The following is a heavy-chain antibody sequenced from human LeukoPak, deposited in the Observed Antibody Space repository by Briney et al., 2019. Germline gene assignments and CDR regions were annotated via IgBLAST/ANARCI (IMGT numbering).Heavy chain of an antibody. V-gene: IGHV1-46*01. D-gene: IGHD3-22*01. J-gene: IGHJ4*02. CDR2: INPSGGST. CDR1: GYTFTSYY. Sequence: ASVKVSCKASGYTFTSYYMHWVRQAPGQGLEWMGIINPSGGSTSHAQKFQGRVTITADESTSTAYMELSSLRSEDTAVYYCASPFSYYYDSSGYYYFDYWGLGTLVTVSS. CDR3: ASPFSYYYDSSGYYYFDY.